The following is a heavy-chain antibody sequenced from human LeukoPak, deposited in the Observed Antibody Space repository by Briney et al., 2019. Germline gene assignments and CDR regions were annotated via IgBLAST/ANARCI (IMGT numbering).Heavy chain of an antibody. V-gene: IGHV4-39*01. CDR3: ASLGLVLYYYSGMDV. Sequence: SQTRSLTRTFSASSIIMSSYHLGWLPQRPETTVLGIGIVYYSGSTYYNSSLNSRVNISVDTSKNQLSLKLSSVAAADTAVYYCASLGLVLYYYSGMDVWGQGPMVTGSS. CDR1: ASSIIMSSYH. J-gene: IGHJ6*02. CDR2: VYYSGST. D-gene: IGHD6-19*01.